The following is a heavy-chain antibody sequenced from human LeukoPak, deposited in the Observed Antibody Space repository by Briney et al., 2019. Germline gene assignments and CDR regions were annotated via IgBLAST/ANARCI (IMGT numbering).Heavy chain of an antibody. J-gene: IGHJ4*02. D-gene: IGHD3-22*01. CDR3: AKGEGDSSGYYYSVFDY. CDR2: ISASGGTT. CDR1: GFTFSSYA. V-gene: IGHV3-23*01. Sequence: GGSLRLSCAASGFTFSSYAMSWVRQAPGKGLEWVSGISASGGTTYYADSVKGRFTISRDRSKNTPYLQMNSLRAEDTAVYYCAKGEGDSSGYYYSVFDYWGQGSLVTVSS.